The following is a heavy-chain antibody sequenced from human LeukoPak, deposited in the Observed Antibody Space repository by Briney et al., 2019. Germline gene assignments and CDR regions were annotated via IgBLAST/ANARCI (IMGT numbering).Heavy chain of an antibody. J-gene: IGHJ4*03. V-gene: IGHV3-66*01. CDR2: IVSGDNA. CDR3: ARDPYSSGYFDY. D-gene: IGHD6-19*01. Sequence: GGSLRLSCAASGFTVSSNYMSWVRQAPGKGLEWVSIIVSGDNAYFADSVKGRFTISRDTSKNTLYLQMNSLRAEDTAVYYCARDPYSSGYFDYWGQGTLVTVSS. CDR1: GFTVSSNY.